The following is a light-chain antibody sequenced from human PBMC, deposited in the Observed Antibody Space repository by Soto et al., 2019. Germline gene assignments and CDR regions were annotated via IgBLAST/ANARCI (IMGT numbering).Light chain of an antibody. CDR3: SSYAGSNNLRV. CDR1: SSDVGGYNY. Sequence: QSVLTQPPAASGCPGQSFNIPCTGTSSDVGGYNYVSWYQQHPGNAPKLMIYEVSKRPSGVPDRFSGSKSGNTASLTVSGLQAEDEADYYCSSYAGSNNLRVFGTGTKVTVL. V-gene: IGLV2-8*01. J-gene: IGLJ1*01. CDR2: EVS.